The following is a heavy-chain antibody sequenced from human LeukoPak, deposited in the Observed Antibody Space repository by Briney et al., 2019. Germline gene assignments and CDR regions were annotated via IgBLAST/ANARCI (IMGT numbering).Heavy chain of an antibody. Sequence: GESLKISCKGSGYSFTSYWIGWVRQMPGKGLEWMGIIYPGDSDTRYSPSFQGQVTISADESISTPYLQWSKMKASDTAMYYFARGPSSYCSGGSCYSDYWGQGTLVTVSS. D-gene: IGHD2-15*01. CDR2: IYPGDSDT. J-gene: IGHJ4*02. CDR1: GYSFTSYW. V-gene: IGHV5-51*01. CDR3: ARGPSSYCSGGSCYSDY.